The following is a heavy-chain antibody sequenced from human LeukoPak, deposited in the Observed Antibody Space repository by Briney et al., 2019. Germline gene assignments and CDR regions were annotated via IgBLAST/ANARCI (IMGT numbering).Heavy chain of an antibody. D-gene: IGHD2-21*01. CDR3: SRLKRLVFEP. CDR2: IYPGDSDT. J-gene: IGHJ5*02. V-gene: IGHV5-51*01. CDR1: GYSFTSYW. Sequence: GESLKISCKGSGYSFTSYWIGWVCQMPGKGLEWMGIIYPGDSDTRYSPSFQGQVTISADKSISTAYLQWSSLKASDTAMYSCSRLKRLVFEPWGQGTPGTVSS.